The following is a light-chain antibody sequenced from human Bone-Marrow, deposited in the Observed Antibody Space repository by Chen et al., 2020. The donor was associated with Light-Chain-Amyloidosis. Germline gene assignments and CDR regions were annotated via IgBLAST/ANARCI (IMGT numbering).Light chain of an antibody. Sequence: QSALTQPASVAGSPGQSITISCTGTRSDIGSFNLVSWYQHHPDKAPKLIIYEVEKRPSGVSNRFSGSRSGNTASRTISGLQADDEAAYYCCSYAGASTYVFGTGTEVTVL. CDR1: RSDIGSFNL. V-gene: IGLV2-23*02. CDR2: EVE. J-gene: IGLJ1*01. CDR3: CSYAGASTYV.